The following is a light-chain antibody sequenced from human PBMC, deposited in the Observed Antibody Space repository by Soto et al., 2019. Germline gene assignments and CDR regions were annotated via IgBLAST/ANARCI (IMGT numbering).Light chain of an antibody. CDR2: EVN. CDR1: SSDVGGYNY. Sequence: QSALTQPATVSGSPGQSITISCTGTSSDVGGYNYVSWYQHHPGKAPKLMIYEVNNRPSGVSYRFSGSKSGNTASLTISGLQAEDEADYFCSSYSISTAYLFGTGTKVTVL. CDR3: SSYSISTAYL. J-gene: IGLJ1*01. V-gene: IGLV2-14*01.